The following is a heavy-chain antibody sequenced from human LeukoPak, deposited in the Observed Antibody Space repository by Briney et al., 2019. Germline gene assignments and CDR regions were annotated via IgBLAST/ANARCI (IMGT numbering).Heavy chain of an antibody. D-gene: IGHD2-2*01. V-gene: IGHV1-46*01. CDR1: GYTFTSYY. Sequence: GASVKVSCKASGYTFTSYYMHWVRQAPGQGLEWMGIINPSGGSTSYAQKFQGRVTMTRDTSTSTVYMELSSLRSEDTAVYYCAREQYCSSTSCRINYYYYGMDVWGQGTTVTVSS. J-gene: IGHJ6*02. CDR2: INPSGGST. CDR3: AREQYCSSTSCRINYYYYGMDV.